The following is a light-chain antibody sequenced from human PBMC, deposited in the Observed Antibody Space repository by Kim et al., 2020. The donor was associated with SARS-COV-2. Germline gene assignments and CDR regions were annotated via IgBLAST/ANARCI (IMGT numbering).Light chain of an antibody. V-gene: IGLV3-19*01. CDR3: NSRDSSGNPV. CDR1: SLRSYY. CDR2: GKN. Sequence: VALGQTVRITCQGDSLRSYYASCYQQKPGQAPVLVIYGKNNRPSGIPDRFSGSSSGNTASLTITGAQAEDEADYYCNSRDSSGNPVFGGGTKLTVL. J-gene: IGLJ2*01.